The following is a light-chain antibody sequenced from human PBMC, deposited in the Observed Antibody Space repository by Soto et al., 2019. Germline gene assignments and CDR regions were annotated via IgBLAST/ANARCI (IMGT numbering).Light chain of an antibody. CDR1: QSVSSSY. CDR2: VAS. J-gene: IGKJ2*01. V-gene: IGKV3-20*01. Sequence: EIVLTQSPGTLSLSPGERATLSCRASQSVSSSYLAWYQQKPGQAPSLLLYVASSRATGIPDRFSGSGSGTDFTLTIIRLEPEDFAVYYCQQYGSSRETFGQGTKLEIK. CDR3: QQYGSSRET.